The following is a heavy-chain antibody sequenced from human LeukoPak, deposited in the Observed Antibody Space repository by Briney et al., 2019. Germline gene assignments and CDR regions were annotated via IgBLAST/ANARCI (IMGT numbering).Heavy chain of an antibody. CDR1: GGTFSSYG. J-gene: IGHJ5*02. Sequence: ASVKVSCKVSGGTFSSYGINWVRQAPGQGLEWMGGLIPTLGTPNYAQKFQARVTITADESTTTAYMELSTLTSDDTAVYYCARGRGTTILFWFDPWGQGTLVTVSS. CDR3: ARGRGTTILFWFDP. CDR2: LIPTLGTP. V-gene: IGHV1-69*13. D-gene: IGHD1-1*01.